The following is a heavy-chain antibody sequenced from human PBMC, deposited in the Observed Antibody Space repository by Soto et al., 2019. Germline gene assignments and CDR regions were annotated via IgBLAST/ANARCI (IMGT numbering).Heavy chain of an antibody. CDR1: GVSIRSHY. J-gene: IGHJ4*02. Sequence: ETLSLTCSVSGVSIRSHYWSWIRQAPGKGLEWLGYIYYSGSASYNPSLKSRVTISIDTSKNQFSLKVSSVTAADTAVYYCARDERWYFDFWGQGTLVNVSS. D-gene: IGHD2-15*01. CDR2: IYYSGSA. CDR3: ARDERWYFDF. V-gene: IGHV4-59*11.